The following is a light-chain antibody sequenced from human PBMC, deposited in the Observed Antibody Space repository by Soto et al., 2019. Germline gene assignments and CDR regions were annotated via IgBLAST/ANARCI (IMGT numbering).Light chain of an antibody. Sequence: QPVLTQPRSVSGSPGQSVTISCTGTSSDVGGYNYVSWYQQHPDKAPKLMIYDVTKRPSGVPHRFSGSKSDNTASLTISGLQAEDEADYYCCSYAGTNSYVFGTGTKVTVL. V-gene: IGLV2-11*01. CDR2: DVT. CDR1: SSDVGGYNY. CDR3: CSYAGTNSYV. J-gene: IGLJ1*01.